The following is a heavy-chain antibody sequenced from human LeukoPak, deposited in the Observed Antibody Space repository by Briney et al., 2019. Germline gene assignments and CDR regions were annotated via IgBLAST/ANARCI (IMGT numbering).Heavy chain of an antibody. CDR1: GFTFSTYG. CDR3: VKLAEPNYYYYYMDV. D-gene: IGHD1-14*01. CDR2: ISYDGSNK. J-gene: IGHJ6*03. V-gene: IGHV3-30*18. Sequence: GGSLRLSCAASGFTFSTYGMHWVRQAPGKGLEWVAVISYDGSNKYYADSVKGRFTISRDNSKNTLYLQMNSLRAEDTAVYYCVKLAEPNYYYYYMDVWGKGTTVTVSS.